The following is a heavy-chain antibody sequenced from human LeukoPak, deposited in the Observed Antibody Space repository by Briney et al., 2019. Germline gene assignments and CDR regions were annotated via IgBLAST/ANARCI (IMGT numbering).Heavy chain of an antibody. Sequence: GGSLRLSCAASGFTFSSYSVNWVRQAPGKGLEWVSSISSSSSYIYYADSVKGRFTISRDNAKNSLYLQMNSLRAEDTAVYYCARIGPRWYYMDVWGKGTTVTVSS. D-gene: IGHD3-16*01. CDR3: ARIGPRWYYMDV. CDR2: ISSSSSYI. CDR1: GFTFSSYS. J-gene: IGHJ6*03. V-gene: IGHV3-21*01.